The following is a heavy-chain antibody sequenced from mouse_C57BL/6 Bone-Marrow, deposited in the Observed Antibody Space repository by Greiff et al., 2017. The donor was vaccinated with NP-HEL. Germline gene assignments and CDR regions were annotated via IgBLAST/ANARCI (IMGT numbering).Heavy chain of an antibody. CDR1: GYTFTSYW. CDR2: IHPNSGST. J-gene: IGHJ2*01. D-gene: IGHD2-2*01. V-gene: IGHV1-64*01. CDR3: ASYGYDGGHFEY. Sequence: QVQLQQPGAELVKPGASVKFSCKASGYTFTSYWMHWVKQRPGQGLEWIGMIHPNSGSTNYNEKFKSKATLTVDKSSSTAYMQLSSLTSEDSAVYYCASYGYDGGHFEYGGQGTTLTVSS.